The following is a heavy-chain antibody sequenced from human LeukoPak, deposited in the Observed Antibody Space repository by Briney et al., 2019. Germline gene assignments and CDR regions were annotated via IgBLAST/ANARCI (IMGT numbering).Heavy chain of an antibody. J-gene: IGHJ3*02. CDR1: GYSFTNYY. D-gene: IGHD3-10*01. CDR3: ARGGFTTMVRGVIITLDAFDI. CDR2: INPGGGST. Sequence: ASVKVSCKASGYSFTNYYLHWVRQAPGRGFEWMGIINPGGGSTTYAQKFQGRVTMTRDTSTSTVYMELSSLRSEDTAVCYCARGGFTTMVRGVIITLDAFDIWGQGTMVTVSS. V-gene: IGHV1-46*01.